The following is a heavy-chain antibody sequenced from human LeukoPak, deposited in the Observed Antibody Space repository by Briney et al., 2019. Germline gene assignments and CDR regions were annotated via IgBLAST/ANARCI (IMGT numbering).Heavy chain of an antibody. D-gene: IGHD6-25*01. CDR1: GLTFSTYG. CDR3: AKDRGTSLCDAFDI. CDR2: ISGSGGST. V-gene: IGHV3-23*01. J-gene: IGHJ3*02. Sequence: GGSLRLSCAASGLTFSTYGMSWVRQAPGKGLEWVSVISGSGGSTYYADSVKGRFTISRDNSKNTLYLQMNSLRAEDTAIYYCAKDRGTSLCDAFDIWGQGTMVTVSS.